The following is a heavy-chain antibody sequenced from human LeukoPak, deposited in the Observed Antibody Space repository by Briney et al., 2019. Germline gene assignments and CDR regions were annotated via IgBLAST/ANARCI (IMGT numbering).Heavy chain of an antibody. D-gene: IGHD4-17*01. Sequence: PGGTLRLSCAASGFTFSSYGMSWVRQAPGKGLEWVSAISGSGGSTYYADSVKGRFTISRDNAKNSLYLQMNSLRAEDTAVYYCARGYGDPVFDYWGQGTLVTVSS. CDR1: GFTFSSYG. CDR2: ISGSGGST. J-gene: IGHJ4*02. CDR3: ARGYGDPVFDY. V-gene: IGHV3-23*01.